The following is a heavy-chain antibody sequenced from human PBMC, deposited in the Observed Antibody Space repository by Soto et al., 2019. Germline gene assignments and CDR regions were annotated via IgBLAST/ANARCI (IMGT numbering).Heavy chain of an antibody. J-gene: IGHJ4*02. D-gene: IGHD3-3*01. CDR2: IYWDEDQ. CDR1: GCSLSTSGVG. V-gene: IGHV2-5*02. CDR3: AHRPVPGTNFWSGYYMAYFAY. Sequence: QSTLKESGPTLLKPTQTLTLTCSVSGCSLSTSGVGVGWSRQPPGKALEWLARIYWDEDQRYSPSLKSRLTITKDTSKNQVVLTMTNMDPVNTATYDCAHRPVPGTNFWSGYYMAYFAYWGQGTLLTVAS.